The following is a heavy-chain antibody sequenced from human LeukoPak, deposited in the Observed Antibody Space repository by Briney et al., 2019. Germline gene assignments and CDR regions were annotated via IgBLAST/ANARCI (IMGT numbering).Heavy chain of an antibody. CDR1: GGSISSSSYY. Sequence: PSETLSLTCTVSGGSISSSSYYWGWIRQPPGKGLEWIGSIYYSGSTYYNPSLRSRVTISVDTSKNQFSLKLSSVTAADTAVYYCATSGWYLLPGVYWGQGTLVTVSS. V-gene: IGHV4-39*01. CDR2: IYYSGST. CDR3: ATSGWYLLPGVY. D-gene: IGHD6-19*01. J-gene: IGHJ4*02.